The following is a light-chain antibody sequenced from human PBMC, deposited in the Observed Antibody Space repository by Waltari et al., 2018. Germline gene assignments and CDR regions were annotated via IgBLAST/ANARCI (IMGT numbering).Light chain of an antibody. V-gene: IGKV3-15*01. CDR2: GAS. J-gene: IGKJ2*01. CDR1: QSVSSN. CDR3: QQYNNWPPYT. Sequence: EIVMTQSPATLSVSPGERATLSCRASQSVSSNLAWYQQNPGQAPRLLINGASTRAPGIPARFSGSGSGTEFPLTISSLQSEDFAVYYCQQYNNWPPYTFVQGTKLEIK.